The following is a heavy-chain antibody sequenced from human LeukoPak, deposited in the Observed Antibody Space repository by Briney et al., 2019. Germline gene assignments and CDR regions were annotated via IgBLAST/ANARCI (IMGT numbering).Heavy chain of an antibody. CDR2: IYYSGST. J-gene: IGHJ4*02. V-gene: IGHV4-31*03. D-gene: IGHD3-3*01. CDR1: GGSISSGGYY. Sequence: SETLSLTCTVSGGSISSGGYYWSWIRQHPGKGLEWIGYIYYSGSTYYNPSLKSRVTMSVDTSKNQFSLKLSSVTAADTAVYYCARAAAAYDFWSGYYHYFDYWGQGALVTVSS. CDR3: ARAAAAYDFWSGYYHYFDY.